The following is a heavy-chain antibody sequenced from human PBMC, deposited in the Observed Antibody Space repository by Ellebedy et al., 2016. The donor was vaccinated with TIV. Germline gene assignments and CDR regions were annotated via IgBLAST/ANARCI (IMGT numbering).Heavy chain of an antibody. J-gene: IGHJ3*02. D-gene: IGHD3-10*01. Sequence: PGGSLRLSCAASGFSVGSNYMNWVRQAPGKVLEWVSVLYADGRTFHADSMKVRFTSSRDNSNNTLYLQMDSLRVEDTAVYYCARWYYYGSSPAFDIWGQGTKVTVPS. CDR1: GFSVGSNY. V-gene: IGHV3-66*01. CDR3: ARWYYYGSSPAFDI. CDR2: LYADGRT.